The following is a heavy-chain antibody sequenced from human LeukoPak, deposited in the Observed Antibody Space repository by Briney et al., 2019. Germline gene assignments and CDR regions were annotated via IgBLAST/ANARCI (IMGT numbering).Heavy chain of an antibody. CDR1: GYTFTGYY. J-gene: IGHJ4*02. D-gene: IGHD3-10*01. V-gene: IGHV1-2*02. Sequence: ASVKVSCKASGYTFTGYYMHWVRQAPGQGLEWMGWINPNSGGTNYAQKFQGRVTMTRDTSISTAYMELSRLRSDDTAVYYCARVPYGSGSLLYDYWGQGTLVTVSS. CDR2: INPNSGGT. CDR3: ARVPYGSGSLLYDY.